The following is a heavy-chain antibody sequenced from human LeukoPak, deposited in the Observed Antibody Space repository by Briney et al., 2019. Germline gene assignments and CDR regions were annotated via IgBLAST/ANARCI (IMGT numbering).Heavy chain of an antibody. D-gene: IGHD5-12*01. V-gene: IGHV3-11*01. CDR1: GFSFSDYY. CDR3: ASDIVATSGDF. J-gene: IGHJ4*02. CDR2: ITSSGDDI. Sequence: PGGSLRLSCAASGFSFSDYYMSWIRQAPGKGLEWVAYITSSGDDIYYADSVKGRFTISRDNAKNALFLRMNSLRVEDKATYYCASDIVATSGDFWGQGTLVSVSS.